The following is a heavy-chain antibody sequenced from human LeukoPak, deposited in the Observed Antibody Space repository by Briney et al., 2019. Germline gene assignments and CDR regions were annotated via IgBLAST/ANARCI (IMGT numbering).Heavy chain of an antibody. V-gene: IGHV3-48*04. CDR1: GFIFSSYT. Sequence: GGSLRLSCAASGFIFSSYTMNWVRQAPGKGLEWLSYISRSGSTYYADSVKGRFPISRDNAKNSLYLQMNSLRAEDTAVYYCARDALSAFAIWGQGTMVTVSS. CDR2: ISRSGST. CDR3: ARDALSAFAI. J-gene: IGHJ3*02.